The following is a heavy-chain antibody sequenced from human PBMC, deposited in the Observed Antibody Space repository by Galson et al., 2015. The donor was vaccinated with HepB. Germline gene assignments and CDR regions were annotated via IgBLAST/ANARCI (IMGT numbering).Heavy chain of an antibody. J-gene: IGHJ4*02. CDR3: ARARQQLVRGFDY. Sequence: SVKVSCKASGGTFSSCAISWVRQAPGQGLEWMGGIIPIFGTANYAQKVQGRVTITADKSTSTAYMELSSLRSEDTAVYYCARARQQLVRGFDYWGQGTLVTVSS. V-gene: IGHV1-69*06. CDR2: IIPIFGTA. D-gene: IGHD6-13*01. CDR1: GGTFSSCA.